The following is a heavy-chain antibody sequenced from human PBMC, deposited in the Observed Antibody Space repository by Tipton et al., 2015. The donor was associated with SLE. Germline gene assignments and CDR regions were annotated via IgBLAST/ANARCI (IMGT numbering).Heavy chain of an antibody. CDR2: ISAYNGNT. D-gene: IGHD6-13*01. Sequence: QLVQSGAEVKKPGASVKVSCKASGYTFTTYGISWVRQAPGQGLEWMGWISAYNGNTNFAQKVQGRVTMTTDTSTSTAYVELRSLRSDDTAVYYCAIAVAGTLFFDHWGQGTLVTVSS. J-gene: IGHJ4*02. CDR1: GYTFTTYG. V-gene: IGHV1-18*01. CDR3: AIAVAGTLFFDH.